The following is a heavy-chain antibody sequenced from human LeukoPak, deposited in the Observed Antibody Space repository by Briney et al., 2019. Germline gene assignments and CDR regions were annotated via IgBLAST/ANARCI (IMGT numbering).Heavy chain of an antibody. V-gene: IGHV4-4*07. Sequence: PSETLSLTCTVSGGSISSYYWSWIRQPAGKGLEWIGRIYTSGSTNYNPSLKGRVTMSVDTSKNQFSLKLSSVTAADTAVYYCARVTYYYGSGSYDYWGQGTLVTVSS. CDR2: IYTSGST. J-gene: IGHJ4*02. D-gene: IGHD3-10*01. CDR3: ARVTYYYGSGSYDY. CDR1: GGSISSYY.